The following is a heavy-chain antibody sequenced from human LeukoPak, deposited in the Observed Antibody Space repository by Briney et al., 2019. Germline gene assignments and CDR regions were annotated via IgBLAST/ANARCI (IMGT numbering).Heavy chain of an antibody. V-gene: IGHV3-23*01. CDR3: AKHYYDFWGGLYYMDV. CDR1: GFTFSSYA. CDR2: ISGSGGST. Sequence: GGSLRLSCAASGFTFSSYAMSWVRQAPGKGLEWVSAISGSGGSTYYADSVKGRFTISRDNSKNTLYLQMNSLRAEDTAVYYCAKHYYDFWGGLYYMDVWGKGTTVTVSS. J-gene: IGHJ6*03. D-gene: IGHD3-3*01.